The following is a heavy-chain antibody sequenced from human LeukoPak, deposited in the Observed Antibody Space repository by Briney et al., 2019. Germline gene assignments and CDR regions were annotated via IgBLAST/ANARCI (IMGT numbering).Heavy chain of an antibody. Sequence: GGSLRLSCAASGFTFSSVWMTWVRQAPGKGLEWVSVIYSGGSTYYADSVKGRFTISRDNSKNTLYLQMNSLRAEDTAVYYCARGSERGYYYGMDVWGQGTTVTVSS. V-gene: IGHV3-53*01. CDR2: IYSGGST. CDR3: ARGSERGYYYGMDV. J-gene: IGHJ6*02. CDR1: GFTFSSVW.